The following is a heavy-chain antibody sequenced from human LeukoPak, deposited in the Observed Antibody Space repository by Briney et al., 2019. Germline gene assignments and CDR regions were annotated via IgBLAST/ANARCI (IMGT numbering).Heavy chain of an antibody. D-gene: IGHD3-10*02. CDR1: GFTFSSYA. J-gene: IGHJ3*02. CDR2: ISGSGGST. CDR3: IKVIMFAFDI. Sequence: GGSLRLTCAASGFTFSSYAMSWVRQAPGKRLEWVSAISGSGGSTYYADSVKGRFTISRDNSKNTLYLQMNSLRAEDTAVYFCIKVIMFAFDIWGQGTMVTVSS. V-gene: IGHV3-23*01.